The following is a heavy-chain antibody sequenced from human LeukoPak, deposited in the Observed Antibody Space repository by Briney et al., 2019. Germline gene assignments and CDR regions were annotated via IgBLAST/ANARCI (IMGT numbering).Heavy chain of an antibody. J-gene: IGHJ4*02. D-gene: IGHD1-7*01. Sequence: SETLSLTCTVSGGSISSYYWSWIRQPPGKGLEWIGYIYYSGSTNYNPSLKSRVTISVDTSKNQFSLKLSSVTAADTAVYYCARAVWNYGITLGDFGFDYWGQGTLVTASS. CDR1: GGSISSYY. CDR2: IYYSGST. V-gene: IGHV4-59*01. CDR3: ARAVWNYGITLGDFGFDY.